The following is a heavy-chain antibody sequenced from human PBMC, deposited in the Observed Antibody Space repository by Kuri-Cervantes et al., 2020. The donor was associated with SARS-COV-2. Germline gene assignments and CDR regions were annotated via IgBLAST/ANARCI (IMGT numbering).Heavy chain of an antibody. J-gene: IGHJ4*02. CDR3: ARDGIVGATPHFDY. CDR2: ISYDGSNK. D-gene: IGHD1-26*01. CDR1: GFTFSSYA. Sequence: YCAASGFTFSSYAMHWVRQAPGKGLEWVAVISYDGSNKYYADSVKGRFTISRDNSKNTLYLQMNSLRAEDTAVYYCARDGIVGATPHFDYWGQGTLVTVSS. V-gene: IGHV3-30*04.